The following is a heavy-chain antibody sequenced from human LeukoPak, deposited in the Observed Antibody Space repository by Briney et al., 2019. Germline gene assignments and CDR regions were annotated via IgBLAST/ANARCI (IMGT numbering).Heavy chain of an antibody. J-gene: IGHJ4*02. V-gene: IGHV1-18*01. CDR3: ARGRGISWFGELFAGYFDY. D-gene: IGHD3-10*01. Sequence: ASVKVSCKASGYTFTSYGISWVRQAPGQGLEWMGWSSAYNGNTNYAQKLQGRVTMTTDTSTSTAYMELRSLRSDDTAVYYCARGRGISWFGELFAGYFDYWGQGTLVTVSS. CDR1: GYTFTSYG. CDR2: SSAYNGNT.